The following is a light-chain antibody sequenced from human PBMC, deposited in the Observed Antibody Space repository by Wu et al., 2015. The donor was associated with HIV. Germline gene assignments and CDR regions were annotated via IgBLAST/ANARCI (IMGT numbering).Light chain of an antibody. V-gene: IGKV1-5*03. J-gene: IGKJ1*01. CDR1: QNINDW. Sequence: DIQLTQSPSTLSASVGDRVTITCRASQNINDWLAWYQQKPGKAPTLLIYKASILQSGVPSRFSGSGSGTQFTLTISSLQPDDFATYYCQQYNSFSGTFGQGTKVEIK. CDR2: KAS. CDR3: QQYNSFSGT.